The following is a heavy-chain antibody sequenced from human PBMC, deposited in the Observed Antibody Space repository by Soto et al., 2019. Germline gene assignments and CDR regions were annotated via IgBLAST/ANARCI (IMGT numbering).Heavy chain of an antibody. D-gene: IGHD6-13*01. CDR1: GGSISSGGYY. Sequence: ASETLSLTCTVSGGSISSGGYYWSWIRQHPGKGLEWIGYIYYSGSTYYNPSLKSRVTISVDTSKNQFSLKLSSVTAADTAVYYCARDHDIAAAMALDIWGQGTMVTVSS. J-gene: IGHJ3*02. CDR2: IYYSGST. CDR3: ARDHDIAAAMALDI. V-gene: IGHV4-31*03.